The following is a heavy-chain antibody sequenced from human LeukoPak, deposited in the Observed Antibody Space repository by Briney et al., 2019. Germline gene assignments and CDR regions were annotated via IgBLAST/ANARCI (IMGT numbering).Heavy chain of an antibody. V-gene: IGHV1-2*02. CDR1: GYTFIAYY. CDR3: ARPQREIRYFDWSDAFDI. Sequence: ASVKVSCKASGYTFIAYYMHWVRQAPGQGLEWMGWINPDSGGTKYAEKFQGRVTLTRDKSISTAYMELNSLRSDDTAVYHCARPQREIRYFDWSDAFDIWGQGTMVTVSS. CDR2: INPDSGGT. J-gene: IGHJ3*02. D-gene: IGHD3-9*01.